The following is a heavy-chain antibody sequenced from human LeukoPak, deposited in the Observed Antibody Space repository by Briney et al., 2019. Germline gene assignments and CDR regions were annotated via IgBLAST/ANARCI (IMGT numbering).Heavy chain of an antibody. D-gene: IGHD6-13*01. V-gene: IGHV3-21*01. CDR3: ARDLDSRFDY. CDR2: ISSSSSYI. J-gene: IGHJ4*02. Sequence: GGSLRLSCAASGFTLSSYSMNWVRQAPGKGLEWVSSISSSSSYIHYADSVKGRFTISRDNAKNSLYLQMNSLRAEDTAVYYCARDLDSRFDYWGQGTLVTVSS. CDR1: GFTLSSYS.